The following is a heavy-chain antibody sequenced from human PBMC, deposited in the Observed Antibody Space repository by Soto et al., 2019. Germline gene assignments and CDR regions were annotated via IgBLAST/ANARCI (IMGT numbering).Heavy chain of an antibody. Sequence: SETLSLTCAVSGGSISSSNWWSWVRQPPGKGLEWIGEIYHSGSTNYNPSLKTRVTISVDKSKNQFSLKLSSVTAADTAVYYCARAGLTGYSSYYYYGMDVWGQGTTVTVSS. CDR3: ARAGLTGYSSYYYYGMDV. CDR1: GGSISSSNW. D-gene: IGHD3-9*01. CDR2: IYHSGST. J-gene: IGHJ6*02. V-gene: IGHV4-4*02.